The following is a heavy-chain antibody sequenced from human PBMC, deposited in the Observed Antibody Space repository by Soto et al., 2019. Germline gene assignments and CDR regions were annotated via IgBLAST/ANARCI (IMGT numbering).Heavy chain of an antibody. D-gene: IGHD1-20*01. CDR2: ISADGDST. V-gene: IGHV3-23*01. J-gene: IGHJ3*01. CDR1: GFTFSSYG. Sequence: EVQLLESGGDLVQPGGSLRLSCAVSGFTFSSYGMNWVRQAPGKGLEWVSGISADGDSTYYADSVKGRFTISRDNSKNTLYLQMNSLRAEDTAVYYGAKPVPYNSVNDAFDVWGQGTMLTVSS. CDR3: AKPVPYNSVNDAFDV.